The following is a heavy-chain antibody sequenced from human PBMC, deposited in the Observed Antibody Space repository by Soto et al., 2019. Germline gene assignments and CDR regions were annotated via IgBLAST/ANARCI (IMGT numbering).Heavy chain of an antibody. Sequence: SETLSLTCTVSGDPITSYYWTWIRQAAGKRLECIGRVFSSGTTNYNPSLKSRVTMSVDTSKNQLSLKLTSVTAADTAVYYCARVGDSGYYWYFDYWGQGALVTVSS. V-gene: IGHV4-4*07. CDR1: GDPITSYY. J-gene: IGHJ4*02. CDR2: VFSSGTT. CDR3: ARVGDSGYYWYFDY. D-gene: IGHD3-22*01.